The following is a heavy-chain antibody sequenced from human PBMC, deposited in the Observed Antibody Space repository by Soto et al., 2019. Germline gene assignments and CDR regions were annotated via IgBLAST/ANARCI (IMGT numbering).Heavy chain of an antibody. CDR1: GFTYSTYA. J-gene: IGHJ3*02. CDR2: ISGNGGTT. V-gene: IGHV3-23*01. D-gene: IGHD6-19*01. Sequence: EVQLLESGGGLVQPGGSLRLSCTTSGFTYSTYAMSWVRQAPGKGLEWVSVISGNGGTTYYADSVKGRFTISRDNSKRTLYLQMNSLRAGDTAIFFWAKGGGGSGWSDAFDIWGQGTMVTVSS. CDR3: AKGGGGSGWSDAFDI.